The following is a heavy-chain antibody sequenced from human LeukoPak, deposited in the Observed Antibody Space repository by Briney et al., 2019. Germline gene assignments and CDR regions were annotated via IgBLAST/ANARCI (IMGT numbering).Heavy chain of an antibody. CDR2: ISSSSTTI. D-gene: IGHD6-13*01. CDR3: AKDREQQLVRGWGHWFDP. J-gene: IGHJ5*02. CDR1: GFTFSSYS. Sequence: GGSLRLSCAASGFTFSSYSMMWVRQAPGKGLEWVSYISSSSTTIHYADSVKGRFTISRDNAKNSVYLQMNSLRAEDTAVYYCAKDREQQLVRGWGHWFDPWGQGTLVTVSS. V-gene: IGHV3-48*01.